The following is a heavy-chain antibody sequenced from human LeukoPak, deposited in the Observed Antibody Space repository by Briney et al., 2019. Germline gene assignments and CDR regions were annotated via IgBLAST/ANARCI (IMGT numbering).Heavy chain of an antibody. V-gene: IGHV1-3*03. CDR3: ARARYETRIWPKSRYDYYHYMDV. CDR2: INAGNGNT. CDR1: GYTFTSYV. Sequence: ASVKVSCKASGYTFTSYVRHWVRQAPGQRLEWMGGINAGNGNTKYSQEFQDRVTITRDTSASTAYMEVSRLRSEDMAVYYCARARYETRIWPKSRYDYYHYMDVWGKGTTVTVP. D-gene: IGHD3-3*01. J-gene: IGHJ6*03.